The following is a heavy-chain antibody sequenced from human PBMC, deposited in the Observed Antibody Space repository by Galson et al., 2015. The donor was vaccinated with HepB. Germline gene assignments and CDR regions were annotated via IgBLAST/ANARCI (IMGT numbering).Heavy chain of an antibody. Sequence: SVKVSCKASGGTFSSYAISWVRQAPGQGLEWMGGIIPIFGTANYAQKSQGRVTITADKSTSTAYMELSSLRSEDTAVYYCATDSGPSYNYGMDVWGQGTTVTVSS. V-gene: IGHV1-69*06. CDR1: GGTFSSYA. J-gene: IGHJ6*02. D-gene: IGHD6-19*01. CDR3: ATDSGPSYNYGMDV. CDR2: IIPIFGTA.